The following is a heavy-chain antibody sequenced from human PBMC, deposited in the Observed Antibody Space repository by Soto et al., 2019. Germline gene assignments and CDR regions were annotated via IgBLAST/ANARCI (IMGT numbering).Heavy chain of an antibody. V-gene: IGHV1-3*01. J-gene: IGHJ4*02. CDR3: ARSIVVVTALDY. D-gene: IGHD2-21*02. CDR1: GYTFTIYA. Sequence: GASVKVSCKASGYTFTIYAMHWVRQAPGQRLEWMGWINAGNGNTKYSQEFQGRVTITRDTSASTAYMELSSLRSEDTAVYYCARSIVVVTALDYWGQGTLVTVSS. CDR2: INAGNGNT.